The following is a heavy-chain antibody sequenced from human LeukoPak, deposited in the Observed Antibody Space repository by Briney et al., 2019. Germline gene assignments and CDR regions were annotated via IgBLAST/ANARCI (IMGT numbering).Heavy chain of an antibody. CDR1: GFTFSSYA. CDR2: ISSSSTII. J-gene: IGHJ4*02. CDR3: ARGLAAAGPPGY. D-gene: IGHD6-13*01. V-gene: IGHV3-48*01. Sequence: GGSLRLSCAASGFTFSSYAMSWVRQAPGKGLEWVSYISSSSTIIYYADSVKGRFTISRDNAKNSLSLQMNSLRAEDTAVYYCARGLAAAGPPGYWGQGTLVTVSS.